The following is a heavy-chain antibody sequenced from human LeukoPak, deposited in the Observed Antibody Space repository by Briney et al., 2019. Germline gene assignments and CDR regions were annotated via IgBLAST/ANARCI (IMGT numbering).Heavy chain of an antibody. CDR2: IIPIFGTA. V-gene: IGHV1-69*01. Sequence: SVKVSCKASGGTFSSYAISWVRQAPGQGLEWMGGIIPIFGTANYAQKFQGRVTITADESTSTAYMELSSLGSEDTAVYYCARDHGAGSSGYYLYHWGQGTLVTVSS. CDR1: GGTFSSYA. CDR3: ARDHGAGSSGYYLYH. D-gene: IGHD3-22*01. J-gene: IGHJ4*02.